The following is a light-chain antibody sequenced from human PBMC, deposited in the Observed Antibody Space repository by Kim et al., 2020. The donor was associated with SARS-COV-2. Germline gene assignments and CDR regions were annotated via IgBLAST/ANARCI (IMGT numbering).Light chain of an antibody. CDR1: QSVSSNY. Sequence: EIVLTQSPGTLSLSPGERATLSCRASQSVSSNYLAWHQQKPGQAPRHLIYGASSRATGISDRFSGSGSGTDFTLTISRLEPEDFAVYYCQQYVSSPRTFVLGTTVDIK. V-gene: IGKV3-20*01. J-gene: IGKJ1*01. CDR2: GAS. CDR3: QQYVSSPRT.